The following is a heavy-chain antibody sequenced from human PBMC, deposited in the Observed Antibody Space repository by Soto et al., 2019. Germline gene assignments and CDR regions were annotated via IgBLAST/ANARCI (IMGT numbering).Heavy chain of an antibody. CDR1: GGSISSSSYY. V-gene: IGHV4-39*01. CDR2: IYYSGST. CDR3: ARHFFGSGADDY. J-gene: IGHJ4*02. D-gene: IGHD3-10*01. Sequence: PSETLSLTCTVSGGSISSSSYYWGWIRQPPGKGLEWIGSIYYSGSTYYNPSLKSRVTISVDTSKNQFSLKLSSVTAADTAVYYCARHFFGSGADDYWGQGTLVTGSS.